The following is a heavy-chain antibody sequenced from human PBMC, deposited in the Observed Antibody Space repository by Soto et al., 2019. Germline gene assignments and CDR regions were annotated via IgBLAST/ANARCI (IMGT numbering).Heavy chain of an antibody. CDR3: AKDPGKAAAGGYYYYGMDV. CDR1: GFTFRSHA. D-gene: IGHD6-13*01. Sequence: GGSLRLSCAAFGFTFRSHAMHWVRQAPGKGLEWVAVISYDGSNKYYADSVKGRFTISRDNSKNTLYLQMNSLRAEDTAVYYCAKDPGKAAAGGYYYYGMDVWGQGTTVTVSS. V-gene: IGHV3-30*18. CDR2: ISYDGSNK. J-gene: IGHJ6*02.